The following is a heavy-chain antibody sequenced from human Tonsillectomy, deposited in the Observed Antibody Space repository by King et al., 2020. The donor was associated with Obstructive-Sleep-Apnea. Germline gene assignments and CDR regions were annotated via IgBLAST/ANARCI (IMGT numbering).Heavy chain of an antibody. V-gene: IGHV3-9*01. D-gene: IGHD3-10*01. CDR3: AKAFLITMVRGNDAFDI. J-gene: IGHJ3*02. Sequence: VQLVESGGGLVQPGRSLRLSCAASGFTFDDYAMHWVRQAPGKGLEWVAGINWNSGSIGYADSVKGRFTISRDNAKNSLYLQMNSLRVEDTALYYCAKAFLITMVRGNDAFDICGQETMGTVSS. CDR2: INWNSGSI. CDR1: GFTFDDYA.